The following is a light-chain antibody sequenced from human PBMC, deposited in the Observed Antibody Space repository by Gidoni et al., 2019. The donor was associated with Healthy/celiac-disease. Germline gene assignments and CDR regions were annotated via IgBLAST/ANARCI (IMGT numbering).Light chain of an antibody. J-gene: IGKJ4*01. CDR3: QKYNSAPRLT. V-gene: IGKV1-27*01. CDR2: AAS. CDR1: QGISNY. Sequence: DIHMTQSPSSLSASVGDRVTITCRASQGISNYLAWYQQKPGKVPKLLIYAASTLQSGVPSRFSGSGSGTDCTLTISSLQPEDVATYYCQKYNSAPRLTFGGGTKVEIK.